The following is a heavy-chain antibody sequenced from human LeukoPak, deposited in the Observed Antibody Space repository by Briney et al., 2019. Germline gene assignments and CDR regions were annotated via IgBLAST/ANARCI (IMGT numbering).Heavy chain of an antibody. Sequence: PGGSLRHSCAASGFTFSNYWMNWVRPAPGKGLEWVANIKQDGSAKYYVDSVKGRLTISRDNAKSLLYLQMNSLRAEDAAVYYCAGGQGFLIDYWGQGTLVTVSS. CDR2: IKQDGSAK. V-gene: IGHV3-7*02. D-gene: IGHD3-3*01. J-gene: IGHJ4*02. CDR3: AGGQGFLIDY. CDR1: GFTFSNYW.